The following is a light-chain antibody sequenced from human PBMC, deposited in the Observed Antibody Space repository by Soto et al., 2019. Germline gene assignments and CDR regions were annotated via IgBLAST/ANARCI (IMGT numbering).Light chain of an antibody. CDR2: RSD. J-gene: IGLJ2*01. V-gene: IGLV1-47*01. CDR3: AAYTGNWNGPV. Sequence: QSALTQPPSVSRTPGQRVSISCSGDSSTFANNYVHWYQQVPGAAPKLLIYRSDQRPSGVPERFSGSKSGTSASLTISGLRPEDEAQYYCAAYTGNWNGPVFGGGTKVTVL. CDR1: SSTFANNY.